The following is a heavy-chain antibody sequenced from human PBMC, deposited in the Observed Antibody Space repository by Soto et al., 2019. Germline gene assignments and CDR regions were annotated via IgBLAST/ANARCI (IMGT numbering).Heavy chain of an antibody. CDR1: GYTFTSYY. CDR2: INPSGGST. CDR3: ARALSGDAFDI. V-gene: IGHV1-46*01. Sequence: ASVTVSCKASGYTFTSYYMHWVRQAPGQGLEWMGIINPSGGSTSYAQKFQGRVTMTRDTSTSTVYMELSSLRSEDTAVYYCARALSGDAFDIWGQGTMVTVSS. J-gene: IGHJ3*02.